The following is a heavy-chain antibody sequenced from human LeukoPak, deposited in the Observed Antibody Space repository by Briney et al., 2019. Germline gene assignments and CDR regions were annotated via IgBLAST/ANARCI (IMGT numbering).Heavy chain of an antibody. CDR2: IRGRSDTT. V-gene: IGHV3-48*01. CDR1: GFTFTMFS. D-gene: IGHD2-15*01. J-gene: IGHJ4*02. Sequence: GGSLRLSCAASGFTFTMFSMNWLRQAPGKGLEWIAFIRGRSDTTYYADSVQGRFTISRDNAEDSVYLQMNSLRVEDTAVYYCARAGGSSHADYWGQGTLVTVSS. CDR3: ARAGGSSHADY.